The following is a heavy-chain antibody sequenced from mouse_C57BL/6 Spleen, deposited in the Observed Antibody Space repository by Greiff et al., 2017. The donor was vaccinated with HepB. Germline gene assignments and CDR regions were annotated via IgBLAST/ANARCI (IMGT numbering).Heavy chain of an antibody. Sequence: QVQLKQPGTELVKPGASVKLSCKASGYTFTSYWMHWVKQRPGQGLEWIGNINPSNGGTNYNEKFKSKATLTVDKSSSTAYMQLSSLTSEDSAVYYCARGPSNYYGSSYWYFDVWGTGTTVTVSS. CDR3: ARGPSNYYGSSYWYFDV. CDR1: GYTFTSYW. CDR2: INPSNGGT. V-gene: IGHV1-53*01. D-gene: IGHD1-1*01. J-gene: IGHJ1*03.